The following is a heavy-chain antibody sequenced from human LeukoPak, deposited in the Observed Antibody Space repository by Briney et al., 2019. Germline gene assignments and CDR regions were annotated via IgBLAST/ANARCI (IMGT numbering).Heavy chain of an antibody. D-gene: IGHD3-16*02. CDR1: GYTFTGYY. V-gene: IGHV1-2*02. J-gene: IGHJ4*02. CDR3: ARQGGSARYFDY. Sequence: WASVKVSCKASGYTFTGYYIHWVRQAPGQGLEWMGWINPHSGGTNYAQKFQGRVAMTRDTSISAAYMDLSRLRSDDTAVYYCARQGGSARYFDYWGQGTLVTVSS. CDR2: INPHSGGT.